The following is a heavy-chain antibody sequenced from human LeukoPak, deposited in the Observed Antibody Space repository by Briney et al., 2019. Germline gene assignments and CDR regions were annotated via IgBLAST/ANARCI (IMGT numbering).Heavy chain of an antibody. D-gene: IGHD6-6*01. CDR2: VYHNGTT. CDR1: GGSISSGGYY. J-gene: IGHJ4*02. Sequence: SETLSLTCTVSGGSISSGGYYWSWIRQPPGKGLEWIGYVYHNGTTYYNPSLKSRVTISVDRSKNQFSLKLTSVTAADTAVYYCARASHYSSSSGFAYWGQGTLVTVSS. CDR3: ARASHYSSSSGFAY. V-gene: IGHV4-30-2*01.